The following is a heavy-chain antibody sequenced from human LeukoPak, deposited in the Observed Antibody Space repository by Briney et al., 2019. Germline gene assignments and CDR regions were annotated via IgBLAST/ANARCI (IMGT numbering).Heavy chain of an antibody. D-gene: IGHD3-3*01. Sequence: GGSLRLSCAASGFTFSDYYMSWIRQAPGKGLEWASYISSSGSTIYYADSVKGRFTISRDNAKNSLYLQMNSLRAEDTAVYYCARAGRFLEWLDRWFDPWGQGTLVTVSS. CDR3: ARAGRFLEWLDRWFDP. V-gene: IGHV3-11*01. CDR2: ISSSGSTI. CDR1: GFTFSDYY. J-gene: IGHJ5*02.